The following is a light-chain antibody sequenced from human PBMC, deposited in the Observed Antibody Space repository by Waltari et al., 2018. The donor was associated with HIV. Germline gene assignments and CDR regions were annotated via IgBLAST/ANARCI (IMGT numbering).Light chain of an antibody. J-gene: IGLJ2*01. Sequence: QSGLTQPRSVSGSPGQSVTISCTGTSSAVGGYTYVSWYQQHPGEAPKLMVYDVSKRPSGVPDRFSGSKSGNTASLTISGLQAEDEADYYCCSYAGMYTWIFGGGTKLTVL. V-gene: IGLV2-11*01. CDR1: SSAVGGYTY. CDR2: DVS. CDR3: CSYAGMYTWI.